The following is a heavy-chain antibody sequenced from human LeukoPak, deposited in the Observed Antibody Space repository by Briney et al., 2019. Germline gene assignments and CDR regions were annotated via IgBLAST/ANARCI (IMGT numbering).Heavy chain of an antibody. J-gene: IGHJ6*02. Sequence: SETLSLTCAVYGESFSGYYWSWIRQPPGKGLEWIGEINHSGSTNYNPSLKSRVTISVDTSKNQFSLKLSSVTAADTAVYYCARGPARPRYYYYGMDVWGQGTTVTVSS. CDR3: ARGPARPRYYYYGMDV. D-gene: IGHD6-6*01. CDR2: INHSGST. V-gene: IGHV4-34*01. CDR1: GESFSGYY.